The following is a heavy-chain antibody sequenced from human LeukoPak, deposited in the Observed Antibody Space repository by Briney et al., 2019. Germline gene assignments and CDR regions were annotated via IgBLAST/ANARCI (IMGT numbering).Heavy chain of an antibody. V-gene: IGHV3-23*01. CDR1: GFTFSNYA. CDR3: AKGYGDYVWGNYRYALDY. J-gene: IGHJ4*02. CDR2: ISGSGINT. D-gene: IGHD3-16*02. Sequence: GGSLRLSCAASGFTFSNYAMSWVRQAPGKGLEWVSAISGSGINTYYADSVKGRFTISRDNSKNTLYLQMNSLRAEDTALYYCAKGYGDYVWGNYRYALDYWGQGTLVTVSS.